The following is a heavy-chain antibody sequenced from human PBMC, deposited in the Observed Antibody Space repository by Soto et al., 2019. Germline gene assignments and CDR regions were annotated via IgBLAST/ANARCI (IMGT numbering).Heavy chain of an antibody. Sequence: QLQLQESGPGLVKPSETLSLTCTVSGGSISDDTYYWGWIHQPPGMGLEWIGSISYSGTSSYNPSLQSRVTMSVATSKKQLSLRLSSVIAADTAVYYCARLPCSSPNCVPLDPWGQGTLVIVSS. CDR1: GGSISDDTYY. CDR3: ARLPCSSPNCVPLDP. D-gene: IGHD2-2*01. CDR2: ISYSGTS. V-gene: IGHV4-39*01. J-gene: IGHJ5*02.